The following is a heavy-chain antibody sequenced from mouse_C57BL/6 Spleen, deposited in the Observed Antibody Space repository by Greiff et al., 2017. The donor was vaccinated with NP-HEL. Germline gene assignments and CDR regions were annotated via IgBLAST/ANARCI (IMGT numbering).Heavy chain of an antibody. V-gene: IGHV1-4*01. CDR3: ARTYYSNSYWYFDV. D-gene: IGHD2-5*01. CDR1: GYTFTSYT. CDR2: INPSSGYT. J-gene: IGHJ1*03. Sequence: QVQLKQSGAELARPGASVKMSCKASGYTFTSYTMHWVKQRPGQGLEWIGYINPSSGYTKYNQKFKDKATLTADKSSSTAYMQLSSLTSEDSAVYYCARTYYSNSYWYFDVWGTGTTVTVSS.